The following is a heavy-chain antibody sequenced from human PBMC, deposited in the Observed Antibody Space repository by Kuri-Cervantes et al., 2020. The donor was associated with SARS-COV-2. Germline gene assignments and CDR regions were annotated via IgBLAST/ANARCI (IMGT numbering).Heavy chain of an antibody. V-gene: IGHV4-4*07. CDR2: IYTSGST. J-gene: IGHJ6*03. CDR1: GGSISSYY. D-gene: IGHD2-15*01. CDR3: SQIAQYYYYYYMDV. Sequence: GSLRLSCTVSGGSISSYYWSWIRQPAGKGLEWIGRIYTSGSTNYNPSLKSRVTMSVDTSKNQFSLKLSSVTAADTAVYYCSQIAQYYYYYYMDVWGKGTTVTVSS.